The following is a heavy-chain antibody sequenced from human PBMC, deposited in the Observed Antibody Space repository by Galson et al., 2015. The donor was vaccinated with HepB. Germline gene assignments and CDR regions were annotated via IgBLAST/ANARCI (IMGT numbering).Heavy chain of an antibody. V-gene: IGHV3-11*05. D-gene: IGHD3-22*01. J-gene: IGHJ4*02. CDR3: ARANHYYDSSGYNDY. CDR2: ISSSSSYT. CDR1: GFTFSDYY. Sequence: SLRLSCAASGFTFSDYYMSWIRQAPGKGLEWVSYISSSSSYTNYADSVKGRFTISRDNAKNSLYLQMNSLRAEDTAVYYCARANHYYDSSGYNDYWGQGALVTVSS.